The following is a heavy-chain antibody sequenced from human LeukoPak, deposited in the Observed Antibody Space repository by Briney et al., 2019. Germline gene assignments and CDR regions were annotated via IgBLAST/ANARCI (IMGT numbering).Heavy chain of an antibody. CDR3: ASLSLGHY. CDR2: ISSSSTI. V-gene: IGHV3-69-1*01. D-gene: IGHD6-6*01. J-gene: IGHJ4*02. Sequence: GGSLRLSCAASGFTVSSTYMSWVRQAPGKGLEWVSYISSSSTIYYADSVKGRFTISRDNAKNTLSLQMNSLRAEDTAVYYCASLSLGHYWGQGTLVTVSS. CDR1: GFTVSSTY.